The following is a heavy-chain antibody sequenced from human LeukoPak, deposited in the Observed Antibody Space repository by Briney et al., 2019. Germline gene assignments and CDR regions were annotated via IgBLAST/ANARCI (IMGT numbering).Heavy chain of an antibody. D-gene: IGHD2-21*02. CDR2: ITNSGNSK. CDR3: ARGGVTSLDY. V-gene: IGHV3-48*04. J-gene: IGHJ4*02. CDR1: EFTFSSYS. Sequence: PAGGSLRLSCAASEFTFSSYSMNWVRQAPGKGLEWVSYITNSGNSKSYADSVKGRFTISRDNAKNMLYLQMNSLRAEDTAVYYCARGGVTSLDYWGQGTLVTVSS.